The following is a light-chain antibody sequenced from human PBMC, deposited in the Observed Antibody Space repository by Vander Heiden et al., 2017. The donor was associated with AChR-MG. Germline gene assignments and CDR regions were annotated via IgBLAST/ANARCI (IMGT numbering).Light chain of an antibody. CDR1: QDISNS. CDR2: GAS. CDR3: QKYNGAPWT. Sequence: DVQMTQSPSSLSASVGDRVTITCRASQDISNSLAWYQQKPGKVPEVLIYGASTLKSGVPSRFSGSGSGTDFTLTISGLQPEDVATYYCQKYNGAPWTFGQGTKVEIK. J-gene: IGKJ1*01. V-gene: IGKV1-27*01.